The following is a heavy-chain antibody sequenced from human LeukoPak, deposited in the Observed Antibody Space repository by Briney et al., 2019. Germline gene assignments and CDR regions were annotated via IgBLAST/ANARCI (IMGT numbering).Heavy chain of an antibody. V-gene: IGHV3-30*03. D-gene: IGHD5-18*01. Sequence: GRSLRLSCAASGFTFSSYGMHWVRQAPGKGLEWVAVISYDGSNKYYADSVKGRFTISRDNSKNTLYLQLNSLRAEDTAVYYCARNTAMVDYYYYGMDVWGKGTTVTVSS. CDR2: ISYDGSNK. J-gene: IGHJ6*04. CDR3: ARNTAMVDYYYYGMDV. CDR1: GFTFSSYG.